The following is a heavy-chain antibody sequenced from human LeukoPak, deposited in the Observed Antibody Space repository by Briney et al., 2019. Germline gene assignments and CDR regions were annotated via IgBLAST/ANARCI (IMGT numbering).Heavy chain of an antibody. CDR2: ISYDGSNK. D-gene: IGHD2-15*01. CDR3: AKLVGAPFDI. J-gene: IGHJ4*02. CDR1: GFTFSSYG. Sequence: GGSLRLSCAASGFTFSSYGMHWVRQAPGKGLEWVAVISYDGSNKYYADSVKGRFTISRDNSKNTLYLQMNSLRAEDTAVYYCAKLVGAPFDIWGQGSLVTVSS. V-gene: IGHV3-30*18.